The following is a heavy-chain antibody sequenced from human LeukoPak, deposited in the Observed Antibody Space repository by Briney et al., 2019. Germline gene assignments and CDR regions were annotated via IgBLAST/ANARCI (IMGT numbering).Heavy chain of an antibody. V-gene: IGHV3-23*01. CDR1: GFTFSSYA. CDR2: IRGSGGST. CDR3: ASDTAMVIYYYYYMDV. D-gene: IGHD5-18*01. J-gene: IGHJ6*03. Sequence: PGGSLRLSCAASGFTFSSYAMSWVRQAPGKGLEWVSAIRGSGGSTYYADSVKGRFTISRDNSKNTLYLQMNSLRAEDTAVYYCASDTAMVIYYYYYMDVWGKGTTVTVSS.